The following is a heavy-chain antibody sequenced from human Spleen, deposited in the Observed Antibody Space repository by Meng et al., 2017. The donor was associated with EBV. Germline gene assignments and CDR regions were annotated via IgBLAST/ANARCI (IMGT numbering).Heavy chain of an antibody. CDR2: IYYSGTT. CDR3: ARWRSKLLYFDF. Sequence: QLLLQESGPCMGLPSETLSLTCTVSGGSIRSSSYYWGWIRQPPGKGLEWIGRIYYSGTTYYHPSLNSRVIISIDTSKNQFFLKLRSVTAADTAVYYCARWRSKLLYFDFWGQGLLVTASS. V-gene: IGHV4-39*01. J-gene: IGHJ4*02. CDR1: GGSIRSSSYY. D-gene: IGHD3-16*01.